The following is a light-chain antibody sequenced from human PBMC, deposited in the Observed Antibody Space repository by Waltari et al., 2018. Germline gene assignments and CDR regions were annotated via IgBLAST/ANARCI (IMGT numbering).Light chain of an antibody. V-gene: IGLV2-18*02. J-gene: IGLJ3*02. CDR1: SSDVGSYDR. CDR3: SSYADGTTWV. CDR2: EVT. Sequence: QSALTQPPSVSGSPGQSVTISFPGTSSDVGSYDRVPWFQRAPGTAPKSIIYEVTERPSGVPHRFSGSKSGNTASLTISGLQAEDEAYCYCSSYADGTTWVFGGGTKLTVL.